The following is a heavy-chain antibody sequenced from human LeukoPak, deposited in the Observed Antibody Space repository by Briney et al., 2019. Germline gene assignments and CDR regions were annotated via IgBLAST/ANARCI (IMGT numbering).Heavy chain of an antibody. Sequence: SETLSLTCTVSGGSISSYYWSWIRQPPGKGLEWIGYIYYSGSTNYNPSLKSRVTISVDTSKNQFSLKLSSVTAEDTAVYYCARRGYSTYSMDVWGQGTTVTVSS. D-gene: IGHD4-11*01. CDR2: IYYSGST. CDR3: ARRGYSTYSMDV. V-gene: IGHV4-59*01. J-gene: IGHJ6*02. CDR1: GGSISSYY.